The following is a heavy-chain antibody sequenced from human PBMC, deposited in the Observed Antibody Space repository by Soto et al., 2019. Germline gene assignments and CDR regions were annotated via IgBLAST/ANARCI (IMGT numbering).Heavy chain of an antibody. Sequence: QVQLVESGGGVVQPGTSLRLSCAASGFTLSSYSIHWVRQAPGKGLDWVAVISYDGNTQFYGDSVKGRFIVSRDNSTNTIYLQLNNVQAEDTAVYYCAKVSRPSRISTPDFDYWGQGTLVTVSS. J-gene: IGHJ4*02. V-gene: IGHV3-30-3*01. CDR1: GFTLSSYS. CDR2: ISYDGNTQ. CDR3: AKVSRPSRISTPDFDY.